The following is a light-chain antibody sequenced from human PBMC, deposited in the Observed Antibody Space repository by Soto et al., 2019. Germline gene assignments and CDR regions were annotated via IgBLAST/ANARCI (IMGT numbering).Light chain of an antibody. CDR3: QQSYRIPRT. CDR2: AAS. V-gene: IGKV1-39*01. J-gene: IGKJ2*01. CDR1: QSISNY. Sequence: DIQMTQSPSSLSASVGDSVTIICRASQSISNYLNWYQQKPGKAPKLLIYAASSLQSGIPSRFSGSGSGTDFTLTISSLQPEDFATYYCQQSYRIPRTFGQETKLEIK.